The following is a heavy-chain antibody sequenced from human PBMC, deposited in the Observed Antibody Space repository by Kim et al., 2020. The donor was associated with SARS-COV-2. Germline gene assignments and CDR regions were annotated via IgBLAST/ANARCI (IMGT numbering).Heavy chain of an antibody. CDR3: ASFRGHLGAGMDV. CDR1: GGSISSYY. D-gene: IGHD3-10*01. V-gene: IGHV4-59*13. CDR2: IYYSGST. J-gene: IGHJ6*02. Sequence: SETLSLTCTVSGGSISSYYWSWIRQPPGKGLEWIGYIYYSGSTNYNPSLKSRVTISVDTSKNQFSLKLSSVTAADTAVYYCASFRGHLGAGMDVWGQGTTVSVSS.